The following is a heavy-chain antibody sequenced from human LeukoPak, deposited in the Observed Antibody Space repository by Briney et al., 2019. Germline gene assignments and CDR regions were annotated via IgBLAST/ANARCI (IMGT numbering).Heavy chain of an antibody. CDR3: AKGRGVPRYDNWFDP. CDR1: GFTFSTYA. Sequence: GGSLRLSCAASGFTFSTYAMSWVRQAPGKGLEWVSAISNSGGNTYYADSVKGRFTISRDNSKNTLYLQMNSLRAEDTAVYYCAKGRGVPRYDNWFDPWGQGTLVTVSS. CDR2: ISNSGGNT. V-gene: IGHV3-23*01. D-gene: IGHD3-10*01. J-gene: IGHJ5*02.